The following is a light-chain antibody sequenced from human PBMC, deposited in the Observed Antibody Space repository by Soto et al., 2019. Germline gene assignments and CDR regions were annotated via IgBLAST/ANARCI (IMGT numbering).Light chain of an antibody. CDR3: HQYNSWPPGT. J-gene: IGKJ2*01. CDR1: QSISGS. Sequence: EIVLTQSPAILSVSPGERATLSCRASQSISGSLAWYQQKPGQAPRLLISDASTRATGIPARFSGSGSGTEFTLTISSLQSEDFALYYCHQYNSWPPGTFGQGTKVEIK. CDR2: DAS. V-gene: IGKV3-15*01.